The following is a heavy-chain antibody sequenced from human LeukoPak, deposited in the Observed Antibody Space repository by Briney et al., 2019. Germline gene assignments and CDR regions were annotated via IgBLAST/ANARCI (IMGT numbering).Heavy chain of an antibody. V-gene: IGHV3-53*04. D-gene: IGHD3-22*01. Sequence: GGSLRLSCAASGLTVSSNYMTWVRQAPGKGLEWVSVIYSGGSTYYADSVKGRFTMSRHTSKNTLDLQMNNLRVEDTAVYYCARWKMEGIVVDVFDIWGQGTRVSVSS. J-gene: IGHJ3*02. CDR1: GLTVSSNY. CDR3: ARWKMEGIVVDVFDI. CDR2: IYSGGST.